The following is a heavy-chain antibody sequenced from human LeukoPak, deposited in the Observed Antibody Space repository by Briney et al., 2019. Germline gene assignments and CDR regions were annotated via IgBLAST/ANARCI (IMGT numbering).Heavy chain of an antibody. CDR1: GFTFSSYE. D-gene: IGHD3-10*02. CDR2: ISSSGSTI. V-gene: IGHV3-48*03. Sequence: GGSLRLSCAASGFTFSSYEMNWVREAPGKGLEWVSYISSSGSTIYYADSVKGRFTISRDNAKNSLYLQMNSLRAEDTAVYYCAELGITMIGDVWGKGTTVTISS. CDR3: AELGITMIGDV. J-gene: IGHJ6*04.